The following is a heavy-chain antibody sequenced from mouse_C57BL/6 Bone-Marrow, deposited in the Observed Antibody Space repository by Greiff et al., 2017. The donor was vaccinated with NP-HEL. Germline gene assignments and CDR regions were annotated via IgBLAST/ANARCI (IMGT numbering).Heavy chain of an antibody. D-gene: IGHD2-3*01. CDR3: ASVYDGYYWAY. Sequence: EVKLVESGGGLVQPGESLKLSCESNEYEFPSHDMSWVRKTPEKRLELVAAINRDGGSTYYPDTMERRFIISRDNTRKTLYLQMSSLRAEDAALYYCASVYDGYYWAYWGKGTLVTVSA. V-gene: IGHV5-2*03. J-gene: IGHJ3*01. CDR1: EYEFPSHD. CDR2: INRDGGST.